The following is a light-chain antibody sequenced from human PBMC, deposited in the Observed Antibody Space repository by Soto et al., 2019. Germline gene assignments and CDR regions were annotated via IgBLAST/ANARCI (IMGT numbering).Light chain of an antibody. CDR2: KAS. V-gene: IGKV1-5*03. CDR3: QHYNSYSTWT. J-gene: IGKJ1*01. CDR1: QTISSW. Sequence: DIQMTQSPSTLSGSVGDRVTITCRASQTISSWLSWYQQKPVKAPKLLIYKASTLKSGVPSRFSGSGSGTEFTLTISSLQPDDFATYYCQHYNSYSTWTFGQGTKVDIK.